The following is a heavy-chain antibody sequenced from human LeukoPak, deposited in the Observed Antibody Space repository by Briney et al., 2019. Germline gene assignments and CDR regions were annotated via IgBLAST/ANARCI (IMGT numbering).Heavy chain of an antibody. V-gene: IGHV4-61*02. CDR2: IYTSGST. CDR3: ARSYYDILTGYYPFDY. J-gene: IGHJ4*02. CDR1: GGSISSGSYY. Sequence: SETPSLTCTVSGGSISSGSYYWSWIRQPAGKGLEWIGRIYTSGSTNYNPSLKSRVTISVDTSKNQFSLKLSSVTAADTAVYYCARSYYDILTGYYPFDYWGQGTLVTVSS. D-gene: IGHD3-9*01.